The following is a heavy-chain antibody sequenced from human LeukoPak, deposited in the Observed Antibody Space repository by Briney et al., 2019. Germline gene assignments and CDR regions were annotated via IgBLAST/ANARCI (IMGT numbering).Heavy chain of an antibody. CDR1: GFTFSSYS. Sequence: GGSLRLSCAASGFTFSSYSMNWVRQAPGKGLEWVSSISSSSSYIYYADSVKGRFTISRDNAKNSPYLQMNSLRAENTAVYYCAREDTAMTAGDYWGQGTLVTVSS. J-gene: IGHJ4*02. CDR3: AREDTAMTAGDY. V-gene: IGHV3-21*01. D-gene: IGHD5-18*01. CDR2: ISSSSSYI.